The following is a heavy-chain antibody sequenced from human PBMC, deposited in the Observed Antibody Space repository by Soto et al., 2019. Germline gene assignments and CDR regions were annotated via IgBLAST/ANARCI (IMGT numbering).Heavy chain of an antibody. CDR1: GGSLSNYD. J-gene: IGHJ4*02. D-gene: IGHD2-15*01. V-gene: IGHV4-59*08. Sequence: SETLSLTCTVSGGSLSNYDWNWFRQPPGKGLEWIGYISYSVNTNYNPSLRSRVTVSVDASKNTLYLHMNSLRAEDTAVYYCVRDMQLWRLDSWGQGTLVTVSS. CDR2: ISYSVNT. CDR3: VRDMQLWRLDS.